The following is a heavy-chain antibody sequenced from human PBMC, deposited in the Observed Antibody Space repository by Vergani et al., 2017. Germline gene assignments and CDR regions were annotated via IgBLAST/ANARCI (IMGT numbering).Heavy chain of an antibody. D-gene: IGHD3-10*01. J-gene: IGHJ6*02. CDR1: GYSFSSYD. V-gene: IGHV1-8*01. CDR2: MNPNSGTT. Sequence: QVQLVQSGAEVKKPGASVKVSCRASGYSFSSYDISWVRQATGQGLEWMGWMNPNSGTTGYAQKFQGRVTMTRNTSINTAYMELSRLSFEDAAVYYCSRDPWLSSGSGKQFYGMDVWGQGTKVTVS. CDR3: SRDPWLSSGSGKQFYGMDV.